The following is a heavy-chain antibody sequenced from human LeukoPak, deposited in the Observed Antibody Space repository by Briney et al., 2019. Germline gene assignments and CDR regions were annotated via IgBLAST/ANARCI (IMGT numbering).Heavy chain of an antibody. CDR2: IYYSGST. D-gene: IGHD3-22*01. CDR3: ARVDYYDSSGYSFPFDY. CDR1: GGSISSYY. Sequence: PSETLSLTCTVSGGSISSYYWSWIRQPPGKGLEWIGYIYYSGSTNYNPPLKSRVTISVDTSKNQFSLKLSSVTAADTAVYYCARVDYYDSSGYSFPFDYWGQGTLVTVSS. V-gene: IGHV4-59*01. J-gene: IGHJ4*02.